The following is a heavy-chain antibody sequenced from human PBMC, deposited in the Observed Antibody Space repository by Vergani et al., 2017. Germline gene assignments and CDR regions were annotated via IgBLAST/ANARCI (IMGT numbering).Heavy chain of an antibody. CDR2: IYSTGST. CDR3: ARVMYRDEASTGYRLEGMDI. D-gene: IGHD3-9*01. Sequence: QVQLKESGPGLVKPSETLSLTCTVSGGSFNTYYWSWIRQSPGKGLEWIGYIYSTGSTNYNPSLNSRVTMSVDTSKNQFSLKLRSVTAADTAVYFCARVMYRDEASTGYRLEGMDIWGQGTTVT. J-gene: IGHJ6*02. V-gene: IGHV4-59*13. CDR1: GGSFNTYY.